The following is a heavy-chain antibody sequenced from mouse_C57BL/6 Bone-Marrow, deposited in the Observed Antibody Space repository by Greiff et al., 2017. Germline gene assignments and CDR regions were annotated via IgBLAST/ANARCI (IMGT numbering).Heavy chain of an antibody. CDR1: GFTFSNYW. D-gene: IGHD2-4*01. J-gene: IGHJ4*01. Sequence: EVKVEESGGGLVQPGGSVKISCVASGFTFSNYWMNWVRQTPEQGLEWVAQISLKSDNSAPHYAVTVKGRFTISRSDSKSSVYLQMNNVRAEDTGMYYWTGRYYDYDDAMDDWGQGTSVTVSS. CDR3: TGRYYDYDDAMDD. V-gene: IGHV6-3*01. CDR2: ISLKSDNSAP.